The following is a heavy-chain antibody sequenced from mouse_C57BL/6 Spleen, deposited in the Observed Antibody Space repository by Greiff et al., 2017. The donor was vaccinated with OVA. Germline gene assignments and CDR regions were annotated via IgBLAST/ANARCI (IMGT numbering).Heavy chain of an antibody. J-gene: IGHJ3*01. V-gene: IGHV5-9-1*02. CDR2: ISSGGDYI. CDR3: TRGDYGSSWFAY. Sequence: EVQGVESGEGLVKPGGSLKLSCAASGFTFSSYAMSWVRQTPEKRLEWVAYISSGGDYIYYADTVKGRFTISRDNARNTLYLQMSSLKSEDTAMYYCTRGDYGSSWFAYWGQGTLVTVSA. CDR1: GFTFSSYA. D-gene: IGHD1-1*01.